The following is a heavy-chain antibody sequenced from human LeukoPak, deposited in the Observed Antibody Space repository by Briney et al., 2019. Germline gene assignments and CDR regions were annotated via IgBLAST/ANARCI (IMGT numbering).Heavy chain of an antibody. J-gene: IGHJ4*02. D-gene: IGHD6-19*01. CDR2: SYYRSKWYN. Sequence: SQTLSLTCAISGDSVSSNSAAWSWIRQSPSRGLEWLGRSYYRSKWYNDYAVSVKSRITLNPDTSKNQFSLQLNSVTPEDTAVYYCARALGYSSGWLPPNFDYWGQGTLVTVSS. CDR1: GDSVSSNSAA. V-gene: IGHV6-1*01. CDR3: ARALGYSSGWLPPNFDY.